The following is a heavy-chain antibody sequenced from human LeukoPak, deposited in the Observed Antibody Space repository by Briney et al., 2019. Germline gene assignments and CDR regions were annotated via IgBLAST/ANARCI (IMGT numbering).Heavy chain of an antibody. D-gene: IGHD5-12*01. V-gene: IGHV3-48*01. CDR1: GFIFSQYS. CDR2: IRSSSET. CDR3: ARDAGNSGYGCDL. Sequence: GGSLGLSCAASGFIFSQYSMNWVRQAPGKGLEWVSHIRSSSETFYADSVKGRFTISRDNARNSLYLQMNNLRGEDTAIYYCARDAGNSGYGCDLWGQGTLVTVSS. J-gene: IGHJ5*02.